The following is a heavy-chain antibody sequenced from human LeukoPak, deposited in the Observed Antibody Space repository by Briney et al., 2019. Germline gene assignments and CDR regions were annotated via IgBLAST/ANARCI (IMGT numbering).Heavy chain of an antibody. D-gene: IGHD2-2*02. CDR2: IIPIFGTA. Sequence: GTSVKVSCKASGGTFSSYAISWVRQAPGQGLEWMGRIIPIFGTANYAQKFQGRVTITADESTSTAYMELSSLRSEDTAVYYCAREGRVPAAITDAFDIWGQGTMVTVSS. V-gene: IGHV1-69*13. CDR1: GGTFSSYA. J-gene: IGHJ3*02. CDR3: AREGRVPAAITDAFDI.